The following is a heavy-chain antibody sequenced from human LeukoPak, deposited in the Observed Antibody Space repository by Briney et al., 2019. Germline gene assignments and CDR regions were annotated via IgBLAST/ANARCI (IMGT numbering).Heavy chain of an antibody. J-gene: IGHJ3*02. CDR3: ARDEAFWGSHDAFDI. D-gene: IGHD3-16*01. Sequence: GGSLRLSCAASGFTFSSYSMNWVRQAPGKGLEWVSYISSSSSTIYYADSVKGRFTISRDNAKNSLYLQMNSLRAEDTAVYYCARDEAFWGSHDAFDIWGQGTMVTVSS. CDR2: ISSSSSTI. V-gene: IGHV3-48*01. CDR1: GFTFSSYS.